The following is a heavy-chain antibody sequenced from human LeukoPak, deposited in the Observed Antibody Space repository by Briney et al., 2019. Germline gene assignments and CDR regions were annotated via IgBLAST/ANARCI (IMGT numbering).Heavy chain of an antibody. CDR2: IYYSGST. V-gene: IGHV4-39*07. J-gene: IGHJ6*03. CDR1: GDSISSSNSY. D-gene: IGHD3-16*01. CDR3: ARDAAGGDYMDV. Sequence: SETLSLTCTVSGDSISSSNSYWGWIRQPPGKGLEWIGSIYYSGSTNYNPSLKSRVTISVDTSKNQFSLKLSSVTAADTAVYYCARDAAGGDYMDVWGKGTTVTISS.